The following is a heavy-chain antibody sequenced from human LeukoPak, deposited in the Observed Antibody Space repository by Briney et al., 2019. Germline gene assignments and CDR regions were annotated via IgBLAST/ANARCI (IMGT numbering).Heavy chain of an antibody. V-gene: IGHV1-18*01. J-gene: IGHJ4*02. Sequence: QAPGKGLEWMGWISGYNGNINYAQKFQGRVTMTTDTTTTMNRLGVEDMRADDTAGDYWASDGYCDYWGQGTLVTVSS. CDR3: ASDGYCDY. CDR2: ISGYNGNI.